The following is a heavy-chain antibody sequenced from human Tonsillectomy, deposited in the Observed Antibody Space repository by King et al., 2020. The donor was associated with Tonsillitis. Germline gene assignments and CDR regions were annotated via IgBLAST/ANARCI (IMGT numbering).Heavy chain of an antibody. CDR1: GFTFDDHP. CDR3: AKSQLVGDNGMDV. D-gene: IGHD6-13*01. CDR2: ISWDGGST. V-gene: IGHV3-43*01. Sequence: EVQLVESGGVVVQPGGSLRLSCAASGFTFDDHPMHWVRQAPGKGLEWVSLISWDGGSTYYADSVKGRFTISRDNSKNSLYLQMNSLRTEDTALYYCAKSQLVGDNGMDVWGQGTTVTVSS. J-gene: IGHJ6*02.